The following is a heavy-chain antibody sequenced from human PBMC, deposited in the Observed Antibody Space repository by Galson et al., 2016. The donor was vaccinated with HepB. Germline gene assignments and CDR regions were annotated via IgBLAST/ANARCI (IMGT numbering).Heavy chain of an antibody. CDR2: TYYRSKWDN. J-gene: IGHJ4*02. CDR1: GDSVSSNSAA. Sequence: CAISGDSVSSNSAAWNWIRQSPPRGLEWLGRTYYRSKWDNDYAVSVKSRITINPNTSKNQFSLQLNSVTPEDTAVYYCARGPRAYIDFWGQGTLVTVSS. CDR3: ARGPRAYIDF. V-gene: IGHV6-1*01.